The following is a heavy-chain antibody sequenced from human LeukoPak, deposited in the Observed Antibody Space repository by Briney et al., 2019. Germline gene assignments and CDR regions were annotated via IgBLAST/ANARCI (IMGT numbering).Heavy chain of an antibody. J-gene: IGHJ4*02. Sequence: PGASLRLSCAASGFTFSSYAMSWVRQAPGKGLEWVSAISGSGGSTYYADSVKGLFTISRDNSKNTLYLQMNSLRAEDTAVYYCAKAPKWEPKREFWGQGTLVTVSS. CDR1: GFTFSSYA. CDR2: ISGSGGST. D-gene: IGHD1-26*01. CDR3: AKAPKWEPKREF. V-gene: IGHV3-23*01.